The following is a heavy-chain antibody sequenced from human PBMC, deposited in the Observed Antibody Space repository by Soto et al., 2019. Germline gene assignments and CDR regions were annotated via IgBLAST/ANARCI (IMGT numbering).Heavy chain of an antibody. CDR3: AKGRGGSGSLTPRVDF. Sequence: EVQLLESGGGLVQPGGSLRLSCAASGFTFNNYAMTWVRQAPGKVLEWVSASSGGGDTTSYADSVKGRFTVSRDGSTNTLYLQMSSLRAEDTALYYCAKGRGGSGSLTPRVDFWGQGTLVTVSS. V-gene: IGHV3-23*01. D-gene: IGHD3-10*01. CDR1: GFTFNNYA. CDR2: SSGGGDTT. J-gene: IGHJ4*02.